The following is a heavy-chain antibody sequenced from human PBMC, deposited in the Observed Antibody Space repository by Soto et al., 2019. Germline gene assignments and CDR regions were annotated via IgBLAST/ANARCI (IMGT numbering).Heavy chain of an antibody. CDR1: GGSISSGDYF. J-gene: IGHJ6*02. Sequence: SETLSLTCTVSGGSISSGDYFWGGIRQPPGKGLEWIGYIYYSGSTYYNPSLKSRVTISVDTSKNQFSLKLSSVTAADTAVYYCARDLWGYCGADCYPLDVWGQGTTVTVSS. CDR2: IYYSGST. D-gene: IGHD2-21*02. V-gene: IGHV4-30-4*02. CDR3: ARDLWGYCGADCYPLDV.